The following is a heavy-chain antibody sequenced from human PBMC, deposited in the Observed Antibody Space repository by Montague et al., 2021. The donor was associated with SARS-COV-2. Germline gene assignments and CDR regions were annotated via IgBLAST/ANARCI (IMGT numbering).Heavy chain of an antibody. CDR3: ARGTKRVFTYGYDSSGYASDY. CDR1: GGSFSNYY. V-gene: IGHV4-34*01. CDR2: INHSGST. J-gene: IGHJ4*02. D-gene: IGHD3-22*01. Sequence: SETLSLTCAISGGSFSNYYWSWIRQPPGKGLEWIGEINHSGSTKYNPSLKSRVTISVDTSKNQFSLKLSSVTAADTAVYYCARGTKRVFTYGYDSSGYASDYWGQGTLVTVSS.